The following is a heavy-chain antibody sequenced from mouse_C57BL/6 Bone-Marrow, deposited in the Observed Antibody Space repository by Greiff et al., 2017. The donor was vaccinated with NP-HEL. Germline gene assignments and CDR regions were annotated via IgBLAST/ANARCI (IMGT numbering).Heavy chain of an antibody. V-gene: IGHV1-50*01. D-gene: IGHD1-1*01. CDR2: IDPSDSYT. CDR3: ARCPLTTVVDYFDY. Sequence: QVQLQQSGAELVKPGASVKLSCKASGYTFTSYWMQWVKQRPGQGLEWIGEIDPSDSYTNYNQKFKGKATLTVDTSSSTAYMQLSSLTSEDSAVYYCARCPLTTVVDYFDYWGQGTTLTVSS. J-gene: IGHJ2*01. CDR1: GYTFTSYW.